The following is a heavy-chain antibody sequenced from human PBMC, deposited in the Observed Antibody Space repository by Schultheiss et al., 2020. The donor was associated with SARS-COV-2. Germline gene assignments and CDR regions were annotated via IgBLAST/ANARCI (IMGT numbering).Heavy chain of an antibody. CDR1: GFTFSSYS. J-gene: IGHJ6*03. CDR3: AREGCSSTSCYTLMDYYYMDV. CDR2: ISSSSSTI. V-gene: IGHV3-48*01. D-gene: IGHD2-2*02. Sequence: GESLKISCAASGFTFSSYSMNWVRQAPGKGLEWVSYISSSSSTIYYADSVKGRFTISRDNSKNTLYLQMNSLRAEDTAVYYCAREGCSSTSCYTLMDYYYMDVWGKGTTVTVSS.